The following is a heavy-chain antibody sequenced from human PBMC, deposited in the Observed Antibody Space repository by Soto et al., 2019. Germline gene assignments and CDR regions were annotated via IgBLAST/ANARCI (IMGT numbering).Heavy chain of an antibody. Sequence: ASVKVSCKTSGYTFTNNGITWVRQAPGQGLEWMGWISAYNGNTNYAQSLQGRFTMTTDTSTSTAYMELRSLRSDDTAVYYCARPHLDILSGYLEYYFDYWGQGTLVTSPQ. CDR2: ISAYNGNT. CDR1: GYTFTNNG. J-gene: IGHJ4*02. D-gene: IGHD3-9*01. V-gene: IGHV1-18*01. CDR3: ARPHLDILSGYLEYYFDY.